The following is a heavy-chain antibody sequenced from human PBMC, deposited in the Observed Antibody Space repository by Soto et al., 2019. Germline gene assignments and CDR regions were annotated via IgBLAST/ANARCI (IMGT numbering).Heavy chain of an antibody. CDR3: AMVVAAIYYFDY. V-gene: IGHV4-34*01. J-gene: IGHJ4*02. Sequence: SETLSHTCGVDGGSISGYSWSRISQPPGKGLERIGEISHSGSTNYNPSLKSRVTISVDTSKNQFSLKLSSVTAADTAVYYCAMVVAAIYYFDYWGQGTLVPVSS. CDR2: ISHSGST. D-gene: IGHD2-15*01. CDR1: GGSISGYS.